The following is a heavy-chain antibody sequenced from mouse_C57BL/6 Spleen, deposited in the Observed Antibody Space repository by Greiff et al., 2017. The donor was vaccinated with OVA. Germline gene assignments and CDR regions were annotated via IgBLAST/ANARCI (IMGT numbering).Heavy chain of an antibody. D-gene: IGHD2-10*01. CDR3: ARSRLLHFDY. Sequence: QVQLQQPGAELVKPGASVKLSCKASGYTFTSYWMHWVKQRPGQGLEWIGMIHPNSGSTNYNEKFKSKATLTVDKSSSTAYMQLSSLTSEDAAVYYCARSRLLHFDYWGQGTTLTVSS. CDR1: GYTFTSYW. CDR2: IHPNSGST. J-gene: IGHJ2*01. V-gene: IGHV1-64*01.